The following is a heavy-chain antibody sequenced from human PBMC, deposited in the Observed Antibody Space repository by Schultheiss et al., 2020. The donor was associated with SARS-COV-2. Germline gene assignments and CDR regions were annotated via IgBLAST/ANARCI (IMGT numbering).Heavy chain of an antibody. J-gene: IGHJ3*02. D-gene: IGHD6-13*01. Sequence: GGSLRLSCAASGFTFSSYAMHWVRQAPGKGLEWVAVISYDGSNKYYADSVKGRFTISRDNSKNTLYLQMNSLRAEDTAVYYCAREAAGINAFDIWGQGTRVTVAS. CDR1: GFTFSSYA. CDR2: ISYDGSNK. CDR3: AREAAGINAFDI. V-gene: IGHV3-30*04.